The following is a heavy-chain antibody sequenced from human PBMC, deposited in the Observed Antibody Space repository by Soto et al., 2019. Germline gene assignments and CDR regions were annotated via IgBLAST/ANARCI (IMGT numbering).Heavy chain of an antibody. CDR2: ISGSGGST. CDR1: GFTFSSYA. V-gene: IGHV3-23*01. Sequence: GGSLRLSCAASGFTFSSYAMSWVRQAPGKGLEWVSAISGSGGSTYYADSVKGRFTISRDNSKNTLYLQMNSLRAEDTAVYYCAKDQGTYYYDSSGYPDAFDIWGQGTMVTVSS. J-gene: IGHJ3*02. D-gene: IGHD3-22*01. CDR3: AKDQGTYYYDSSGYPDAFDI.